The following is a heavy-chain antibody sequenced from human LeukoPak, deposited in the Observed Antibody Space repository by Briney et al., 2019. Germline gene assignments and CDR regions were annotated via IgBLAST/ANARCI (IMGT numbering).Heavy chain of an antibody. J-gene: IGHJ3*02. CDR3: ARQHVRYAFDI. CDR1: GGSISSSSYY. Sequence: PSETLSLTCTVSGGSISSSSYYWGWIRQPPGKGLEWIGSIYYSGSTYHNPSLKSRVTISVDTSKNQFSLKLSSVTAADTAVYYCARQHVRYAFDIWGQGTMVTVSS. CDR2: IYYSGST. V-gene: IGHV4-39*01. D-gene: IGHD3-16*01.